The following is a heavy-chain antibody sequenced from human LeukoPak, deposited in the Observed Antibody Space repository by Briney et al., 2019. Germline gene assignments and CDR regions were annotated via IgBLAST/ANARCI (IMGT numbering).Heavy chain of an antibody. D-gene: IGHD5-18*01. CDR1: GFTFSSYG. CDR2: MSYDGSNK. J-gene: IGHJ3*02. CDR3: AKAGVRRRGYSYGYEENAFDI. Sequence: SGGSLRLSCAASGFTFSSYGMHWVRQAPGKGLEWVAVMSYDGSNKYYADSVKGRFTISRDNSKNTLYLQMNSLRAEDTAVYYCAKAGVRRRGYSYGYEENAFDIWGQGTMVTVSS. V-gene: IGHV3-30*18.